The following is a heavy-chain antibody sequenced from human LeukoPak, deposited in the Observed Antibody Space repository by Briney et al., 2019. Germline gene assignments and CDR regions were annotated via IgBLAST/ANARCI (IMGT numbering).Heavy chain of an antibody. D-gene: IGHD3-22*01. CDR2: IHYSGST. CDR3: ARRPPHYYDSSGYYDY. CDR1: GGSISSYY. V-gene: IGHV4-59*08. J-gene: IGHJ4*02. Sequence: SETLSLTYTVSGGSISSYYWSWIRQPPGKGLEWIGYIHYSGSTNYNPSLKSRVTISVDTSKNQFSLKVSSVTAADTAVYYCARRPPHYYDSSGYYDYWGQGNLVTVSS.